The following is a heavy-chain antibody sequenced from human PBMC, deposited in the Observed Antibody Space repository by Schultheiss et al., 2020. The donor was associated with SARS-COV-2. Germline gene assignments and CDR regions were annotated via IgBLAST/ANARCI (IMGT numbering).Heavy chain of an antibody. Sequence: GGSLRLSCAASGFTFSSYGMHWARQAPGKGLEWVAVIWYDGSNKYYADSVKGRFTIFRDNSKNTLYLQMNSLRAEDTAVYYCAREGGRENARAFDPWGQGTLVTVSS. CDR2: IWYDGSNK. CDR1: GFTFSSYG. CDR3: AREGGRENARAFDP. V-gene: IGHV3-33*08. J-gene: IGHJ5*02.